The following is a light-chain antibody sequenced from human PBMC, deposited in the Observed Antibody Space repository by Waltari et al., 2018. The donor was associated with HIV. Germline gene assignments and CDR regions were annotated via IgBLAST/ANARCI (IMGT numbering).Light chain of an antibody. J-gene: IGLJ2*01. CDR2: DDS. CDR3: QAWDESRDHVV. V-gene: IGLV3-21*02. Sequence: SYVLTQPPSVSVAPGQTARITCGGNNIGRQIVHWYPQRPGQAPVLVVSDDSDRPSEIPERFSGSNSGNTATLAISRVEAGDEADYYCQAWDESRDHVVFGGGTKLTVL. CDR1: NIGRQI.